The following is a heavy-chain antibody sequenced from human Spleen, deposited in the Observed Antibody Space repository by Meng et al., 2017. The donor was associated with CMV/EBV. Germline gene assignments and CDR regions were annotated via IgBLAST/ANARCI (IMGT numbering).Heavy chain of an antibody. CDR1: GYTFTGHY. D-gene: IGHD5-18*01. Sequence: ASVKVSCKASGYTFTGHYMHWVRQAPGQGLEWMGWINPVSGATNYAQKFQGRVTMTRDTSISTSYLELSRLRFDDAAVFYCARGVMDKPMARRGARDFFDPWGQGTLVTVSS. CDR3: ARGVMDKPMARRGARDFFDP. J-gene: IGHJ5*02. CDR2: INPVSGAT. V-gene: IGHV1-2*02.